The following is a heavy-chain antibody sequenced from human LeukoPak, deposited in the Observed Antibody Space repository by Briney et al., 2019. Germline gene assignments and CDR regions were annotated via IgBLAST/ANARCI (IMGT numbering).Heavy chain of an antibody. V-gene: IGHV3-23*01. CDR2: FSGSGGST. CDR3: ARGRGLGELAVASFDS. CDR1: GFPFSSYS. Sequence: GSLKLSLAGSGFPFSSYSMSWVRPAPGKGLECISGFSGSGGSTYYADSVKGRFTISRDNSKNTLYLQMNSLRAEDTAVYYCARGRGLGELAVASFDSWGQGTLVTVSS. D-gene: IGHD6-19*01. J-gene: IGHJ4*02.